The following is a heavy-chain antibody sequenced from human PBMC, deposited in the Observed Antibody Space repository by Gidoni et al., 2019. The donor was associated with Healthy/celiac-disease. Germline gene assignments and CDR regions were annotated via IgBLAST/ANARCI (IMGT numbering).Heavy chain of an antibody. V-gene: IGHV3-23*01. Sequence: EVQLLESGGGLVQPGGSLRLSWAASGFTFSSYAMSWVRQAPGKGLEWVSAISGSGGSTYYADSVKGRFTISRDNSKNTLYLQMNSLRAEDTAVYYCAKGYELRGYYFDYWGQGTLVTVSS. CDR2: ISGSGGST. CDR3: AKGYELRGYYFDY. CDR1: GFTFSSYA. D-gene: IGHD2-15*01. J-gene: IGHJ4*02.